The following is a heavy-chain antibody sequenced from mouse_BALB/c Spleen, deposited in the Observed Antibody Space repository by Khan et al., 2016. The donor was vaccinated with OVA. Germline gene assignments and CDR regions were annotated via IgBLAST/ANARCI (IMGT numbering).Heavy chain of an antibody. V-gene: IGHV2-9*02. Sequence: QVQLRQSGPGLVAPSQSLSITCTVSGFSLTSYGVHWVRQPPGKGLEWLGLIWAGGSTNYNSDLMSRLTINKDNSKSQVFLKMNSLQTDDTAMYYYARDYGSSFEYFDVWGAGTTVTVSS. CDR3: ARDYGSSFEYFDV. D-gene: IGHD1-1*01. CDR1: GFSLTSYG. J-gene: IGHJ1*01. CDR2: IWAGGST.